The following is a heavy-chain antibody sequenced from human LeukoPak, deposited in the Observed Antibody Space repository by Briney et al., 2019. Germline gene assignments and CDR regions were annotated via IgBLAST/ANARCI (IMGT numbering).Heavy chain of an antibody. CDR1: GFSFSDYY. CDR2: ITSSGSTI. CDR3: AREREDGYKPVLDS. D-gene: IGHD5-24*01. V-gene: IGHV3-11*01. Sequence: GGSLRLSCAASGFSFSDYYMSWIRQAPGKGLEWVSYITSSGSTIYYTDSVKGRFTISRDNDKNSLYLQMNSLRAEDTAVYYCAREREDGYKPVLDSWGQGTRVTVS. J-gene: IGHJ5*01.